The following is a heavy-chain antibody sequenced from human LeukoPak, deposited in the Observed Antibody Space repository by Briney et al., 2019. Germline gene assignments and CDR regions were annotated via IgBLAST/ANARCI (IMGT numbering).Heavy chain of an antibody. CDR3: ARYCTGGSCYGH. V-gene: IGHV3-48*02. D-gene: IGHD2-15*01. CDR2: IGSTGSTI. CDR1: GFTFSSYS. J-gene: IGHJ4*02. Sequence: GGSLRLSCAASGFTFSSYSMNWVRQAPGKGLEWVSYIGSTGSTIYYADSVKDRFTISRDNAKNSLYLQMNSLRDEDTAVYYCARYCTGGSCYGHWGQGTLVTVSS.